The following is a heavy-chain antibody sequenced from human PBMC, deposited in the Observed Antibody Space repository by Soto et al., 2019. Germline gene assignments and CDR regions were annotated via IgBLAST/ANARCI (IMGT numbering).Heavy chain of an antibody. J-gene: IGHJ6*04. D-gene: IGHD6-13*01. CDR3: AKRFSPAAAVNTYYYYYYGMDV. CDR1: GFSFSRYA. CDR2: ISGSGGST. Sequence: LRLSCAASGFSFSRYAMSWVRQAPGKGLEWVSAISGSGGSTYYADSVKGRFTISRDNSKNTLYLQMNSLRAEDTAVYYCAKRFSPAAAVNTYYYYYYGMDVWGKGTTVTVSS. V-gene: IGHV3-23*01.